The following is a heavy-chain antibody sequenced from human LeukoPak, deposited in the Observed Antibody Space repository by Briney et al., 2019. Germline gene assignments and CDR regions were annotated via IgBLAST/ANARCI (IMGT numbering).Heavy chain of an antibody. Sequence: SQTLSLTFAISGDSVSSNSAAWNWIRQSPSRGLEWLGRTYYRSKWYHEYAVSVKSRITINPDTSRNQFSLQLNSVTPEDTAVYFCARDWGTYDSGSHHGFDPWGQGTLVTVSS. CDR2: TYYRSKWYH. CDR3: ARDWGTYDSGSHHGFDP. D-gene: IGHD3-16*01. V-gene: IGHV6-1*01. J-gene: IGHJ5*02. CDR1: GDSVSSNSAA.